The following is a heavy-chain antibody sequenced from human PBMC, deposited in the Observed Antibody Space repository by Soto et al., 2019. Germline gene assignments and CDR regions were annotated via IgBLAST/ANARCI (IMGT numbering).Heavy chain of an antibody. V-gene: IGHV3-64*01. J-gene: IGHJ4*02. D-gene: IGHD3-10*01. CDR1: GFTFSSYA. CDR2: ISPDGRNT. Sequence: EVQLVESGGGLVQPGGSLRLSCAASGFTFSSYAMHWVRQAPGKGLEYVSAISPDGRNTYYANSVKGRFTISRDNSKDTLYLQMGSLRAEDMAVYYCAKDGAYYYGSGSYYGVDYWGQGTLVTVSS. CDR3: AKDGAYYYGSGSYYGVDY.